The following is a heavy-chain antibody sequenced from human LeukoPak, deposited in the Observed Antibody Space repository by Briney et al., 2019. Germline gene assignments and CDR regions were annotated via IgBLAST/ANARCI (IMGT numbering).Heavy chain of an antibody. V-gene: IGHV4-38-2*02. CDR3: AREGSTSGTNWFDP. Sequence: SETLSLTCAVSDYSITSDYYWGWIRQPPGKGLEWIGSTYHSGSTYYNPSLKSRVTISVDTSKNQFSLKLTSVTAAGTAVYYCAREGSTSGTNWFDPWGQGTLVTVSS. D-gene: IGHD3-10*01. CDR2: TYHSGST. CDR1: DYSITSDYY. J-gene: IGHJ5*02.